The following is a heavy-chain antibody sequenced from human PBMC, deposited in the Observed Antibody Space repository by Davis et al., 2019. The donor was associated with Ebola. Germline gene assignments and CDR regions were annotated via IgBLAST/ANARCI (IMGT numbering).Heavy chain of an antibody. CDR1: GFTFSSYA. V-gene: IGHV3-30-3*01. CDR2: ISYDGSNK. Sequence: GESLKISCAASGFTFSSYAMHWVRQAPGKGLEWVAVISYDGSNKYYADSVKGRFTISRDNSKNTLYLQMNSLRAEDTAVYYCAGSYYDFWSGYYYYYGMDVWGQGTTVTVSS. J-gene: IGHJ6*02. D-gene: IGHD3-3*01. CDR3: AGSYYDFWSGYYYYYGMDV.